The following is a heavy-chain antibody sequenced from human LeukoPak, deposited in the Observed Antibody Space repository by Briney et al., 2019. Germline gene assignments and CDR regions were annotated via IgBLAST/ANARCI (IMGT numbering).Heavy chain of an antibody. CDR1: GFTFSSYA. Sequence: GGSLRLSCAASGFTFSSYAMSWVRQAPGKGLEWVSAISGSGGSTYYADSVKGRFTISRDNSKNTLYLQMDSLRAEGTAVYYCAKVSPRYFDWLPPDYWGQGTLVTVSS. D-gene: IGHD3-9*01. J-gene: IGHJ4*02. CDR3: AKVSPRYFDWLPPDY. CDR2: ISGSGGST. V-gene: IGHV3-23*01.